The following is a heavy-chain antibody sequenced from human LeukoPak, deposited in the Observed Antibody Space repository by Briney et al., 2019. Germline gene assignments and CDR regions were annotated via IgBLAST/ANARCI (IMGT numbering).Heavy chain of an antibody. Sequence: GGSLRLSCAASGFTFNNYALTWVRQTPGKGLECVSAISGDGVSPYYADSVRGRFTISRDNSKNTLYLQMNSLRVEDTAVYYCAKAKGSGLKYYFDYWGQGTLVTVSS. CDR1: GFTFNNYA. CDR2: ISGDGVSP. V-gene: IGHV3-23*01. J-gene: IGHJ4*02. D-gene: IGHD6-19*01. CDR3: AKAKGSGLKYYFDY.